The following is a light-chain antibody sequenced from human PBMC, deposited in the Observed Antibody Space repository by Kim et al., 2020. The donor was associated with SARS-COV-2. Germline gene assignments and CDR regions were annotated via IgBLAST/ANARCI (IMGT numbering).Light chain of an antibody. CDR2: DAS. J-gene: IGKJ4*01. Sequence: SLSQEESSAHSCRASQSVSSYLAWYQQKPGQAPRLLIYDASNRATGIPARFSGSGSGTDFTLTISSLEPEDFAVYYCQQRSNWLTFGGGTKVDIK. V-gene: IGKV3-11*01. CDR3: QQRSNWLT. CDR1: QSVSSY.